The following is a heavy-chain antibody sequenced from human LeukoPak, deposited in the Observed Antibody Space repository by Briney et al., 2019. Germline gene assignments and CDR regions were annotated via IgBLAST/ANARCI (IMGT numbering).Heavy chain of an antibody. J-gene: IGHJ5*02. CDR3: ARGYGLGTWFDP. V-gene: IGHV4-34*01. CDR1: GGSFSGYY. Sequence: SETLSLTCAVYGGSFSGYYWSWIRQPPGKGLEWIGEINHSGSTNYNPSLKSRVTISVDTSKNQFSLILSSVTAADTAVYYCARGYGLGTWFDPWGQGTLVTVSS. CDR2: INHSGST. D-gene: IGHD3-16*01.